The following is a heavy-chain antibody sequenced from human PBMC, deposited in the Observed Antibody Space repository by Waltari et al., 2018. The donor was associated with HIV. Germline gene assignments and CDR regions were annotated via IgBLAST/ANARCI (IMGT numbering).Heavy chain of an antibody. CDR3: AKITSVGPYDVFDI. CDR1: AFLFGYNG. CDR2: ISNDGNKK. Sequence: QVQLVESGVGVVQPGKSLRLSCAASAFLFGYNGLHWVRPAPGKGLEWVAIISNDGNKKDYADFAKGRFTISRDNYKNTLYLHMNSLRVDDTAVYSCAKITSVGPYDVFDIWGQGTKVTVS. J-gene: IGHJ3*02. D-gene: IGHD3-16*01. V-gene: IGHV3-30*18.